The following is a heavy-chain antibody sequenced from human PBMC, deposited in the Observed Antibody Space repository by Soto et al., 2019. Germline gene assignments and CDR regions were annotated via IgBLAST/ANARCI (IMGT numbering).Heavy chain of an antibody. CDR1: GGSISGYY. CDR2: IYYSGTT. CDR3: ARESYYGSGATVVAY. V-gene: IGHV4-59*01. J-gene: IGHJ4*02. Sequence: PSETLSLTCTVSGGSISGYYGSWIRQPPGKGLEWIGYIYYSGTTSYNPSLNSRVTMSVDTSKNQFSLKVNSVTAADTAVYYCARESYYGSGATVVAYWGQGTLVTVS. D-gene: IGHD3-10*01.